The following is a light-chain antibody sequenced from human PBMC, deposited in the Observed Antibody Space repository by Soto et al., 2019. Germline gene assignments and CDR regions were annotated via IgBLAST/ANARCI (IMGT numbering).Light chain of an antibody. V-gene: IGLV2-23*02. Sequence: SALTKPASVSGSPGQSITISCTGTSSDVGSYNLVSWYQQLPGKAPKLIIYEVNERPSGISNRFSGSKSGNTASLTISGLQAEDEADYYCCSYAGSSILVFGGGTKLTVL. CDR3: CSYAGSSILV. J-gene: IGLJ3*02. CDR2: EVN. CDR1: SSDVGSYNL.